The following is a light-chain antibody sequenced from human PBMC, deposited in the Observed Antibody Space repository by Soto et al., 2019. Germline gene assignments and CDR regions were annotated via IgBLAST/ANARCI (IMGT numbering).Light chain of an antibody. J-gene: IGKJ2*01. V-gene: IGKV3-20*01. CDR3: QHYGTSPLYT. Sequence: IVLTQSPDTLSLSPGERATLSCRASQSVGNIYLAWYQQKPGQAPRLLIYGASNTATGIPDRFSGSGSGTDFTLTISRLEPEDFAVYYCQHYGTSPLYTFGKGTKLEIK. CDR1: QSVGNIY. CDR2: GAS.